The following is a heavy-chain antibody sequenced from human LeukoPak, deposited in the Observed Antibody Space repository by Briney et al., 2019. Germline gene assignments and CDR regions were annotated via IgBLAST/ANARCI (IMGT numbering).Heavy chain of an antibody. V-gene: IGHV3-53*04. Sequence: GGSLRLSCAASGFTVSSNYTSWVRQAPGKGLEWVSVIYSGGSTYYADSVKGRFTISRHNSKNTLYLQMNSLRAEDTAVYYCARASIAAAGTSGWYFDLWGRGTLVTVSS. CDR1: GFTVSSNY. CDR3: ARASIAAAGTSGWYFDL. D-gene: IGHD6-13*01. CDR2: IYSGGST. J-gene: IGHJ2*01.